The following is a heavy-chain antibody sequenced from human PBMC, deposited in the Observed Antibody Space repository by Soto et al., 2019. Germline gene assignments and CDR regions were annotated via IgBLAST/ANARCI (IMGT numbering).Heavy chain of an antibody. Sequence: QGQLVQSGAELKEPGSSVKVACTSSGGSFSMYAITWVRQAPGPGLEWLGGVVPLFGTPNYAQKFLDRVTITADESKRTVYMELSSLRSEDSAVYYCARGVEVMAKDEHWGQVSLGTVAA. J-gene: IGHJ1*01. CDR1: GGSFSMYA. CDR2: VVPLFGTP. D-gene: IGHD3-16*01. V-gene: IGHV1-69*01. CDR3: ARGVEVMAKDEH.